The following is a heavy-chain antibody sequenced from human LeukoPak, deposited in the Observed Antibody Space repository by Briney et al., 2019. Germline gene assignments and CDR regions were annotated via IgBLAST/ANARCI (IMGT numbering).Heavy chain of an antibody. CDR2: ISGSGGST. CDR1: GFTFSSYA. CDR3: ANVMLIAVAGTVDY. D-gene: IGHD6-19*01. Sequence: PGGSLRLSCAASGFTFSSYAMSWVRQAPGKGLEWVSAISGSGGSTYYADSVKGRFTISRDNSKNTLYLQMNSLRAEDTAVYYCANVMLIAVAGTVDYWGQGTPVTVSS. V-gene: IGHV3-23*01. J-gene: IGHJ4*02.